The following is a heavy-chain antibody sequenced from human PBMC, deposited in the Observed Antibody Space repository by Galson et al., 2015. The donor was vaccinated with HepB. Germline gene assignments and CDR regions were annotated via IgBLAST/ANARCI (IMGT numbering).Heavy chain of an antibody. Sequence: SLRLSCAASGFTFSSYGMHWVRQAPGKGLEWVAFIRYDGSNKYYADSVKGRFTISRDNSKNTLYLQMNSLRAEDTAVYYCAKDTAEGSSGWYRNHRSGMDVWGQGTTVTVSS. V-gene: IGHV3-30*02. CDR1: GFTFSSYG. CDR2: IRYDGSNK. J-gene: IGHJ6*02. D-gene: IGHD6-19*01. CDR3: AKDTAEGSSGWYRNHRSGMDV.